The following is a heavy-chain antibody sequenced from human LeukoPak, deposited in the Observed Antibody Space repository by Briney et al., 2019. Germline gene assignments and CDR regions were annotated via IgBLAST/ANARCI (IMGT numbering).Heavy chain of an antibody. V-gene: IGHV4-59*11. J-gene: IGHJ5*02. CDR1: GDSISSPY. CDR3: ARFSGTAAAHNWFDP. CDR2: IYYSGST. Sequence: SETLSLTCTVSGDSISSPYWSWIRQPPGKGLEWIGYIYYSGSTNYNPSLKSRVTISVDTSKNQFSLKLSSVTAADTAVYYCARFSGTAAAHNWFDPWGQGTLVTVSS. D-gene: IGHD6-13*01.